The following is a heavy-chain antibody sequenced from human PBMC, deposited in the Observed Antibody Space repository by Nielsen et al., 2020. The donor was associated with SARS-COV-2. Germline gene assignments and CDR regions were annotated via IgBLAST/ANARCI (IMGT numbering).Heavy chain of an antibody. CDR3: ARDKSDRWFGEDYFDY. V-gene: IGHV3-30-3*01. J-gene: IGHJ4*02. D-gene: IGHD3-10*01. CDR1: GFTFNNFA. Sequence: GESLKISCVASGFTFNNFAMHWVRQAPGKGLEWVAVISYDGSNKYYADSVKGRFTISRDNSKNTLYLQMNSLRAEDTAVYYCARDKSDRWFGEDYFDYWGQGTLVTVSS. CDR2: ISYDGSNK.